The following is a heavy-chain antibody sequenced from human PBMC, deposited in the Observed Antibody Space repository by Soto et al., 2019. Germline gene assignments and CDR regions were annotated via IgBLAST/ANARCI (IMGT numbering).Heavy chain of an antibody. CDR1: DSSISSGGYY. CDR2: ISYSRST. CDR3: AGWVLH. V-gene: IGHV4-31*03. Sequence: QVQLQESGPGLVQPSQTLSLTCTVSDSSISSGGYYWSWIRQHPGTGLEWIGHISYSRSTYYNTSLKSRVIISLDTSRNQFSLIVYSVTAADTAVYYCAGWVLHWGQGTLVTVSS. J-gene: IGHJ4*01.